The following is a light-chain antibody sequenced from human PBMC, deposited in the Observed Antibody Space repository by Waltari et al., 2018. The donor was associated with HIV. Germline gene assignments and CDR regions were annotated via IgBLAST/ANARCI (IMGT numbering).Light chain of an antibody. CDR3: AAWDDSLNGYV. J-gene: IGLJ1*01. Sequence: QSVLTQSPSASGTPGQRVTISCSGSSSNIGSNAVHWYQHLPGTAPKLLIHTNNQRPSGIPDRFSGSKAGTSASLAISGLQSEDESDYYCAAWDDSLNGYVFGSGTKVTVL. CDR2: TNN. V-gene: IGLV1-44*01. CDR1: SSNIGSNA.